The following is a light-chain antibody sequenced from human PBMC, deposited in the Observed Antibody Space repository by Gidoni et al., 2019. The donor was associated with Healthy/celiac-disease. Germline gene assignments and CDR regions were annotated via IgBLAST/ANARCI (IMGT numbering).Light chain of an antibody. V-gene: IGLV3-21*04. CDR3: QVWDSSSDRV. J-gene: IGLJ3*02. CDR2: YDS. CDR1: TIGSKS. Sequence: SYVLTQPPSVSVAPGKTARINCGGHTIGSKSVHWYQQKPGQAPVLVIYYDSDRPSGIPERFSGSNSGNTATLTISRVEAGDEADYYCQVWDSSSDRVFGGGTKLTVL.